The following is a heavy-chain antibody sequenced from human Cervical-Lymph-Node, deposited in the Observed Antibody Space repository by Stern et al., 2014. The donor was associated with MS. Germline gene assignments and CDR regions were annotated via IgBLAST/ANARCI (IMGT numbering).Heavy chain of an antibody. CDR2: IYYSGST. D-gene: IGHD2-2*01. J-gene: IGHJ6*02. CDR1: GGSISSYY. CDR3: ARDFGVPAAGYYYGMDV. V-gene: IGHV4-59*01. Sequence: QVQLQESGPGLVKPSETLSLTCTVSGGSISSYYWSWIRQPPGKGLEWIGDIYYSGSTNYNPSLKSRVTISIDTSKNQFSLKLSSVTAADTAVYYCARDFGVPAAGYYYGMDVWGQGTTVTVSS.